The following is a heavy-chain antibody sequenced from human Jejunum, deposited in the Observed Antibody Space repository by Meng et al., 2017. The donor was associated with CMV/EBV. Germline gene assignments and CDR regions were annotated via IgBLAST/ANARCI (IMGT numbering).Heavy chain of an antibody. Sequence: NNYMSGVRQAPGKGLEWVSLIYADGRTYYADSVKGRLTFSRDNSENTLYLQMNSLRVEDTAVYYYARVLSSSSTYKYFQYGMDVWGQGTTVTVSS. CDR2: IYADGRT. J-gene: IGHJ6*02. D-gene: IGHD6-6*01. CDR1: NNY. CDR3: ARVLSSSSTYKYFQYGMDV. V-gene: IGHV3-53*01.